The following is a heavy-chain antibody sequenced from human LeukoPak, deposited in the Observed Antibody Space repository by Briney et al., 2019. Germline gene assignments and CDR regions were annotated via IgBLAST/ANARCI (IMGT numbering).Heavy chain of an antibody. CDR3: AKLSSSSEEVPYYFDY. J-gene: IGHJ4*02. Sequence: GESLRLSCAASGFTFSSYAMSWVRQAPGKGLQWVSAISNGGGSTYHADSVRGRFTISRDNSKNMLFLQMNSLRAEDTAVYYCAKLSSSSEEVPYYFDYWGQGTLVTASS. V-gene: IGHV3-23*01. D-gene: IGHD6-6*01. CDR1: GFTFSSYA. CDR2: ISNGGGST.